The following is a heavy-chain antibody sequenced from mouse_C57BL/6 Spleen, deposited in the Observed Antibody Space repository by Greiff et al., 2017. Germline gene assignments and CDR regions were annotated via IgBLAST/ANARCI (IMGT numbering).Heavy chain of an antibody. J-gene: IGHJ1*03. CDR1: GYTFTSYW. Sequence: QVQLQQPGAELVKPGASVKLSCKASGYTFTSYWMHWVKQRPGRGLEWIGRIDPNSGGTKDNEKLKSKATLTVDKPSSTAYMQLSSLTSEDAAVYYCARVDYYGSSYRYFDVWGTGTTVTVSS. CDR3: ARVDYYGSSYRYFDV. CDR2: IDPNSGGT. V-gene: IGHV1-72*01. D-gene: IGHD1-1*01.